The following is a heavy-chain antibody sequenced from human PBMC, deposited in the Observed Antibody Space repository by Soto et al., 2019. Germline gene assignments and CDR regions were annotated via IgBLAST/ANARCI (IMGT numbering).Heavy chain of an antibody. CDR2: ISSTSSTI. CDR3: ARDPSSVKMVRGGIPFYYYYMDV. Sequence: GGSLRLSCAASGFSFGSYSMNWVRQAPGKGLEWVSYISSTSSTIYYADSVEGRFTISRDKAKNSLHLQMNSLRAEDTAVYYCARDPSSVKMVRGGIPFYYYYMDVWGKGTTVTVSS. D-gene: IGHD3-10*01. V-gene: IGHV3-48*01. CDR1: GFSFGSYS. J-gene: IGHJ6*03.